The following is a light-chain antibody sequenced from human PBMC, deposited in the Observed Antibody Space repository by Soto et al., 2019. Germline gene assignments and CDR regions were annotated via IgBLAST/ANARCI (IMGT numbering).Light chain of an antibody. CDR3: LQHNSYPLT. CDR2: AAS. Sequence: DIQMTPSPSAISASVGDRVTITCRASQDINNYLVWFQQKPGTVPKRLIYAASSLQSGVPSRFSGSRSGTEFTLTISSLQPEDFATYYCLQHNSYPLTFGGGTKVDIK. V-gene: IGKV1-17*03. J-gene: IGKJ4*01. CDR1: QDINNY.